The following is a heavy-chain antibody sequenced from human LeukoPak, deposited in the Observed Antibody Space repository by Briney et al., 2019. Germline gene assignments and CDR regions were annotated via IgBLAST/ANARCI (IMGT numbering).Heavy chain of an antibody. CDR3: AKFRYYDSSDYSAKPYFDH. D-gene: IGHD3-22*01. CDR1: GFTFSSSA. CDR2: TRYGGSNK. Sequence: GGSLRLSCAASGFTFSSSAMHWVRQAPGKGLEWVAFTRYGGSNKYYADSVKGRFTISRDYSKDTLYLQMNSLRPEDTAVYYCAKFRYYDSSDYSAKPYFDHWGQGTLVTVSS. J-gene: IGHJ4*02. V-gene: IGHV3-30*02.